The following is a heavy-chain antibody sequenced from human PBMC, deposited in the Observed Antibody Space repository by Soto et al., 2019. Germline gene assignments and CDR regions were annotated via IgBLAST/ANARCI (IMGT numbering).Heavy chain of an antibody. V-gene: IGHV3-23*01. CDR3: ASHHSSGWYFEH. CDR1: GFTFSSYA. J-gene: IGHJ1*01. CDR2: ISGSGGST. D-gene: IGHD6-19*01. Sequence: EVQLLESGGGLVQPGGSLRLSCAASGFTFSSYAMSWVRQAPGKGLEWVSAISGSGGSTYYADSVKGRFTISRDNSKNTLYLQMNSLRAEVTAVYYCASHHSSGWYFEHWGQGTLVTVSS.